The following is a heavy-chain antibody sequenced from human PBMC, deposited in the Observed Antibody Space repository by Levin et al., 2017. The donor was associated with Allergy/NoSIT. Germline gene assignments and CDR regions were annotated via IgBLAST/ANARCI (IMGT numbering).Heavy chain of an antibody. V-gene: IGHV3-21*01. CDR2: ISASGSFI. D-gene: IGHD5-12*01. Sequence: NPGGSLRLSCAASGFTLSAFGMRWVRQSPVKGLEWVSSISASGSFIYYADSMKGRFTISRDIAKNSLYLQMNSLRVEDTAVYYCAREGGGGYSPWGQGTLVTVSS. J-gene: IGHJ5*02. CDR1: GFTLSAFG. CDR3: AREGGGGYSP.